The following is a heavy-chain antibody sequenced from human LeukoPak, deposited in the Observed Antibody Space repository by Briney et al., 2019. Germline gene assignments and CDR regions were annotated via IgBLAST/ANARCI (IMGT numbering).Heavy chain of an antibody. CDR1: RGTFSGYA. D-gene: IGHD2-2*01. CDR2: IIPIIGTA. J-gene: IGHJ6*03. V-gene: IGHV1-69*13. CDR3: ARDPRSSTSCRACYYYMDV. Sequence: SVKVSCKPSRGTFSGYAISWVRQAPGQGREWMGGIIPIIGTANYAQKFQGRVTITADESTKTAYMELSSLRSEDTAVHYCARDPRSSTSCRACYYYMDVWGKGTTVTVSS.